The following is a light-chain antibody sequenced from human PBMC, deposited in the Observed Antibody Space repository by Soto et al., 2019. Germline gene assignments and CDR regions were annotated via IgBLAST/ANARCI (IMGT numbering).Light chain of an antibody. Sequence: QSVLTQPPSVSGAPGQRVTISCTGSNSNIGAAYDVHWYQQIPGTAPKLLIYGDINRPSGVPDRFSGSKSGTSASLAITGLQADDEADYYCQSYDTILSGVVFGGGTKLTVL. V-gene: IGLV1-40*01. CDR3: QSYDTILSGVV. J-gene: IGLJ2*01. CDR2: GDI. CDR1: NSNIGAAYD.